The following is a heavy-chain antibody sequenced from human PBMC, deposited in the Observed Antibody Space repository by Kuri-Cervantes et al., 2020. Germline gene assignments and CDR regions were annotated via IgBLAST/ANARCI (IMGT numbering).Heavy chain of an antibody. CDR3: ARYCSSTSCSLRYGMDV. D-gene: IGHD2-2*01. J-gene: IGHJ6*02. CDR1: GFTLSSYW. V-gene: IGHV3-7*01. CDR2: IKQDGSEK. Sequence: GGSLRLSCEASGFTLSSYWMSWVRQAPGKGLEWVANIKQDGSEKYYVDSVKGRFTISRDNAKNSLYLQMNSLRAEDTALYYCARYCSSTSCSLRYGMDVWGQGTTVTVSS.